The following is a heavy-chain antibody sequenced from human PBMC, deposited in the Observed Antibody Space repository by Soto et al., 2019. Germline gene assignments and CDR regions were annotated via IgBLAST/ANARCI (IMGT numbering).Heavy chain of an antibody. CDR3: ARHSYSYYFDY. V-gene: IGHV4-39*01. J-gene: IGHJ4*02. CDR2: IYYSGST. CDR1: GGSISSSSYY. Sequence: QLQLQESGPGLVKPSETLSLTCTVSGGSISSSSYYWGWIRQPPGKGLEWIGSIYYSGSTYYNPSLKRRVTISVDTSKNQFSLKLISVTAADTAVYYCARHSYSYYFDYWGQGTLVTVSS. D-gene: IGHD5-18*01.